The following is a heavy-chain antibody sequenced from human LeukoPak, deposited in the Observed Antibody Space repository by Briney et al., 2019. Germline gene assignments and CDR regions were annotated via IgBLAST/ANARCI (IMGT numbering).Heavy chain of an antibody. D-gene: IGHD1-7*01. CDR1: GYTFTGYY. J-gene: IGHJ6*03. CDR3: ARGFLELRNYYYYYMDV. Sequence: VASVKVSCKASGYTFTGYYMHWVRQAPGQGLEWMGWINPNSGGTNYAQKFQGRVTMTRDTSISTAYMELSRLRSDDTAVYYCARGFLELRNYYYYYMDVWGKGTTVTVSS. CDR2: INPNSGGT. V-gene: IGHV1-2*02.